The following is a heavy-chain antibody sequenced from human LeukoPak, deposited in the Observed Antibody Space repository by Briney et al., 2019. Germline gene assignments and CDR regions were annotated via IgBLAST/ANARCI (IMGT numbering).Heavy chain of an antibody. V-gene: IGHV4-4*02. Sequence: GSLRLSCAASGFTVGSNYMGWVRQDPGKGLEWIGEIYHSGSTNYNPSLKSRVTISVDKSKNQFSLKLSSVTAADTAVYYCARAPNDYGDFYWYFDLWGRGTLVTVSS. CDR1: GFTVGSNY. J-gene: IGHJ2*01. CDR3: ARAPNDYGDFYWYFDL. D-gene: IGHD4-17*01. CDR2: IYHSGST.